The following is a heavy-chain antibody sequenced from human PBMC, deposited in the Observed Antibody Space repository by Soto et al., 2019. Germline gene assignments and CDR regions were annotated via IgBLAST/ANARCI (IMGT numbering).Heavy chain of an antibody. CDR1: GFTVDDYA. D-gene: IGHD6-19*01. CDR3: AKAVDSSGWYSNIYDYYYIDV. J-gene: IGHJ6*03. CDR2: ICWNSGSL. Sequence: EVQLVESGGGLVQPGRSLRLSCAASGFTVDDYAMHWVRQAPGKGLEWVSGICWNSGSLGYADSVQGRFTISRDNANNSRYLQKNSLNAEDTALYDCAKAVDSSGWYSNIYDYYYIDVWGKGTTVTVAS. V-gene: IGHV3-9*01.